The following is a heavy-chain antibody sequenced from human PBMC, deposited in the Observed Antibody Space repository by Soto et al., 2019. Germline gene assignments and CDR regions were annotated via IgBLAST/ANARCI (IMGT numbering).Heavy chain of an antibody. V-gene: IGHV3-30*18. J-gene: IGHJ3*02. CDR1: GFTFSSYG. D-gene: IGHD3-22*01. Sequence: GGSLRLSCAASGFTFSSYGMHWVRQAPGKGLEWVAVISYDGSNKYYADSVKGRFTISRDNSKNTLYLQMNSLRAEDTAVYYCAKEAKSITMMANAFDICGQGTMVTVSS. CDR3: AKEAKSITMMANAFDI. CDR2: ISYDGSNK.